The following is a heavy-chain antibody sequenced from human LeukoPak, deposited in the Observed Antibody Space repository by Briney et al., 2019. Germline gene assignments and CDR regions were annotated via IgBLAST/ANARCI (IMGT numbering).Heavy chain of an antibody. CDR2: IKQDGSEK. V-gene: IGHV3-7*03. J-gene: IGHJ3*02. D-gene: IGHD3-9*01. CDR1: GFTFSSYW. CDR3: AGEETDYDILTGYYNAAFDI. Sequence: PGGSLRLSCAASGFTFSSYWMSWVRQAPGKGREWVANIKQDGSEKYYVDSVKGRFTISRDNAKNSLYLQMNSLRAEDTAVYYCAGEETDYDILTGYYNAAFDIWGQGTMVTVSS.